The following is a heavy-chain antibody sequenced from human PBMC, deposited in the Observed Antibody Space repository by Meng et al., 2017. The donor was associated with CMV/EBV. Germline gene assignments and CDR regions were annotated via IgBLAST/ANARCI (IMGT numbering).Heavy chain of an antibody. J-gene: IGHJ4*02. CDR2: INSYNGDT. V-gene: IGHV1-18*01. CDR1: GYTFTSYA. Sequence: ASVKVSCKASGYTFTSYAINWVRQAPGQGFEWVGWINSYNGDTHYAQKLQDRVTVTTDTSTDTIYMELRSLRADDTAVYYCARGLLSIGGLFDYWGQGTLVTVSS. CDR3: ARGLLSIGGLFDY. D-gene: IGHD3-10*01.